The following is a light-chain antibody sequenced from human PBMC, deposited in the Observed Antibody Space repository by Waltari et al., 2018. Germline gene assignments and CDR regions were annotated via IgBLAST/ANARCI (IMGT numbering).Light chain of an antibody. Sequence: DIQMTQSPSTLSASVGDRVTITCRASQSVKNNLAWYQQKPGKAPKVLIHKASRLESGGPSRLSGSGYGTEFTLTISSLQPDDFATYYCQEYDTLPVTFGGGTKVEIK. CDR2: KAS. CDR3: QEYDTLPVT. J-gene: IGKJ4*01. V-gene: IGKV1-5*03. CDR1: QSVKNN.